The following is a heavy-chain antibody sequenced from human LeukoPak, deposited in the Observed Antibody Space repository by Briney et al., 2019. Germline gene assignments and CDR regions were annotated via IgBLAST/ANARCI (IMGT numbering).Heavy chain of an antibody. Sequence: GGSLRLSCAASGFTFNTYWMSWVRQAPGKGLEWVANLKQDGSEEYYVDSVKGRFTISRDNAKNSLYLRMNSLRAEDTAVYYCARAEYCYYCGMDVWGQGTTVIVSS. V-gene: IGHV3-7*03. CDR2: LKQDGSEE. CDR3: ARAEYCYYCGMDV. D-gene: IGHD2/OR15-2a*01. J-gene: IGHJ6*02. CDR1: GFTFNTYW.